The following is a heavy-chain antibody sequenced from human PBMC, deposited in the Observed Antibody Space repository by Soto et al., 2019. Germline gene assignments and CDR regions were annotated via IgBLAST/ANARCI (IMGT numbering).Heavy chain of an antibody. V-gene: IGHV4-31*03. D-gene: IGHD3-3*01. J-gene: IGHJ5*02. CDR1: GGSISSGDYY. Sequence: QVQLQESGPGLVKPSQTLSLTCTVSGGSISSGDYYWSWIRQHPGKGLEWIGYIYYSGSTYYNPSLKGRVTISVDPSKTQSSLKLSSVTAADTAVYYCARWWSGSRQGFDPWGQGTLVTVSS. CDR2: IYYSGST. CDR3: ARWWSGSRQGFDP.